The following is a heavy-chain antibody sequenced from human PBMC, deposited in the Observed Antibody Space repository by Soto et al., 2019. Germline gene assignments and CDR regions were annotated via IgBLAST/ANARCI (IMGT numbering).Heavy chain of an antibody. CDR3: ARFNGGNSVGSFDY. J-gene: IGHJ4*02. CDR1: GFTFSSYG. Sequence: GGSLRLSCAASGFTFSSYGIHWVRQAPGKGLEWVAVIWYDGSNKYYVDSVKGRFTISRDNSKNTLYLQINSLRAEDTAVYYCARFNGGNSVGSFDYWGQGTLVTVSS. D-gene: IGHD4-4*01. V-gene: IGHV3-33*01. CDR2: IWYDGSNK.